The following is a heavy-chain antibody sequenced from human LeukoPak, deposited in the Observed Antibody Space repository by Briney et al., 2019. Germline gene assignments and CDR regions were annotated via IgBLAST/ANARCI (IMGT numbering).Heavy chain of an antibody. CDR2: FDTEDGET. J-gene: IGHJ3*02. CDR1: GYTLTELS. CDR3: ATPYNWNDPEVVGAFDI. Sequence: ASVKVSCKVSGYTLTELSMHWVRQAPGKGLEWMGGFDTEDGETIYAQKFQGRVTMTEDTSTDTAYMELSSLRSEDTAVYYCATPYNWNDPEVVGAFDIWGQGTMVTVSS. D-gene: IGHD1-1*01. V-gene: IGHV1-24*01.